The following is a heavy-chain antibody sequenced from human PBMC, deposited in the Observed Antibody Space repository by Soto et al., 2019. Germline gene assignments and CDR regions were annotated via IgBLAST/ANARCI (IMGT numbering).Heavy chain of an antibody. V-gene: IGHV3-23*01. CDR3: GKPLKNGRPDY. CDR2: ISGSGGST. D-gene: IGHD2-15*01. J-gene: IGHJ4*02. Sequence: GGSLRLSCAASGFTFSSYAMSWVRQAPGKGLEWVSAISGSGGSTYYADSVKGRFTISRDNSKNTLYLQMKSLRAEDTAVFNCGKPLKNGRPDYWGQGTLVTVSS. CDR1: GFTFSSYA.